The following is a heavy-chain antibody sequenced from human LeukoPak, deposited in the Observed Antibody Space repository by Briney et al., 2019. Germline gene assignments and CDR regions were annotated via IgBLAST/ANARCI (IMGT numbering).Heavy chain of an antibody. CDR2: IRSDGSNK. D-gene: IGHD5-12*01. J-gene: IGHJ4*02. Sequence: GGSLRLSCAASGFTFSSYGMHWVRQAPGKGLEWVAFIRSDGSNKYYADSVKGRFTISRDNSKNTLYLQLNSLRAEDTAVYYCAKVMDRDIVATIRLGSQYYLDYWGQGTLVTVSS. CDR3: AKVMDRDIVATIRLGSQYYLDY. CDR1: GFTFSSYG. V-gene: IGHV3-30*02.